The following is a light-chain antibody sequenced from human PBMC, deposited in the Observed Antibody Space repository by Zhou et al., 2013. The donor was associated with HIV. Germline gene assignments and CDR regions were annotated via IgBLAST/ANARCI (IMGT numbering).Light chain of an antibody. J-gene: IGKJ2*01. CDR1: QSVSSSY. CDR2: GAS. CDR3: QQYDTWPS. V-gene: IGKV3-20*01. Sequence: EIVLTQSPGILSLSPGERATLSCRASQSVSSSYLAWYQQKPGQAPRLLIYGASSRATGIPDRFSGSGSGTDFTLTISRLEPEDFALYYCQQYDTWPSFGQGTKLQIK.